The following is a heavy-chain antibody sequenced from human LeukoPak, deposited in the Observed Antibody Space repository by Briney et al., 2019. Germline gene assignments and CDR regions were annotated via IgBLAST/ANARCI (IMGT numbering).Heavy chain of an antibody. Sequence: GSXXXSXAASGFTFSSYSMNWVRQAPGKGLEGXSYISSSSSTIYYADSVKGRFTISRDNAKNSLYLQMNNLRAEDTAVYYCARDRGVVAGRSFDYWGQGTLVTVSS. CDR1: GFTFSSYS. CDR3: ARDRGVVAGRSFDY. D-gene: IGHD3-10*01. CDR2: ISSSSSTI. V-gene: IGHV3-48*01. J-gene: IGHJ4*02.